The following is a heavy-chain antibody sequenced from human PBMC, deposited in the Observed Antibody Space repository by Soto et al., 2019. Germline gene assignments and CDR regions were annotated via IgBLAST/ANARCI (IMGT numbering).Heavy chain of an antibody. D-gene: IGHD3-10*01. Sequence: QAHLAQSGAEVKKPGSSVTVSCKASGGTFNSYGISWVRQAPGQGLDWMGVIIPLYGTVNYAQKFQGRVSXXXXXXXXXXXXDLNSLRSDDTAVYYCARVRVIRGVIPSHFGLWGQGTLVTVSS. CDR1: GGTFNSYG. V-gene: IGHV1-69*01. CDR2: IIPLYGTV. J-gene: IGHJ4*02. CDR3: ARVRVIRGVIPSHFGL.